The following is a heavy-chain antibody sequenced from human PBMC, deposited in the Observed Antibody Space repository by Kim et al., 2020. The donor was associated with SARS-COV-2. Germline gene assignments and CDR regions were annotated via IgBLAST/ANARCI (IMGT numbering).Heavy chain of an antibody. D-gene: IGHD2-15*01. J-gene: IGHJ6*02. Sequence: GESLKISCKGSGYSFTNYWISWVRQMPGKGLEWMGRIDPSDSYTNYSPSFQGHVTISADKSISTAYLQWSSLKASDTAMYYCARGALPGGQYEYYYYGMDVWGQGTTVTVSS. CDR1: GYSFTNYW. CDR3: ARGALPGGQYEYYYYGMDV. V-gene: IGHV5-10-1*01. CDR2: IDPSDSYT.